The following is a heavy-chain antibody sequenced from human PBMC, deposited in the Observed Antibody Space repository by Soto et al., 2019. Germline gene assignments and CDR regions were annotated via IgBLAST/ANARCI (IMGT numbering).Heavy chain of an antibody. J-gene: IGHJ5*02. D-gene: IGHD3-10*01. CDR1: GFTFSNAW. CDR3: TTTYYYGSGSYFSPVWFDP. Sequence: EVQLVESGGGLVKPGGSLRLSCAASGFTFSNAWMNWVRQAPGKGLEWVGRIKSKTDGGTTDYAAPVKGRFTISRDDSKNPLYLQMNSLKTEDTAVYYCTTTYYYGSGSYFSPVWFDPWGQGTLVTVSS. V-gene: IGHV3-15*07. CDR2: IKSKTDGGTT.